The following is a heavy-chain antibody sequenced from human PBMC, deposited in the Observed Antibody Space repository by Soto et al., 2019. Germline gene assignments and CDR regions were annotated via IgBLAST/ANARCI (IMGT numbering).Heavy chain of an antibody. D-gene: IGHD2-2*01. CDR3: ARGGRMSTSCYAYYYYYGMDV. CDR1: GFSFSSYA. J-gene: IGHJ6*02. V-gene: IGHV3-30-3*01. CDR2: ISYDGSNK. Sequence: QVQLVESGGGVVQPGRSLRLSCAASGFSFSSYAMHWVRQAPGKGLEWVAVISYDGSNKYYADSVKGRFTISRDNSKNTLYLQMNSLRAEDTAVYYCARGGRMSTSCYAYYYYYGMDVWGQGTTVTVSS.